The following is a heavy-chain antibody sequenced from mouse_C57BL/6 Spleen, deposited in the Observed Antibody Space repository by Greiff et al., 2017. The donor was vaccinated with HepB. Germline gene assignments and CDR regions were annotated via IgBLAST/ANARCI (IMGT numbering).Heavy chain of an antibody. CDR1: GFTFSSYG. CDR2: ISSGGSYT. J-gene: IGHJ2*01. V-gene: IGHV5-6*02. CDR3: ARRSTGNYFDY. D-gene: IGHD4-1*02. Sequence: EVMLVESGGDLVKPGGSLKLSCAASGFTFSSYGMSWVRQTPDKRLEWVATISSGGSYTYYPDSVKGRFTISRDNAKNTLYLQMSSLKSEDTAMYYCARRSTGNYFDYWGQGTTLTVSS.